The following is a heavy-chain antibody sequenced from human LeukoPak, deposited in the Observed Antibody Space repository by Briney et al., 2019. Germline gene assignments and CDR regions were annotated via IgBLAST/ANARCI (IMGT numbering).Heavy chain of an antibody. V-gene: IGHV4-59*11. J-gene: IGHJ4*02. Sequence: SETLSLTCTVSGDSINSHFWSWIRQPPGKGLEWIGYIYYSGSTNYNPSLKSRVTISVDTSKNHFSLKLRSVTAADTAVYFCARLGVSGPGAAYYFDSWGQGTLVTVSS. CDR2: IYYSGST. CDR3: ARLGVSGPGAAYYFDS. CDR1: GDSINSHF. D-gene: IGHD6-19*01.